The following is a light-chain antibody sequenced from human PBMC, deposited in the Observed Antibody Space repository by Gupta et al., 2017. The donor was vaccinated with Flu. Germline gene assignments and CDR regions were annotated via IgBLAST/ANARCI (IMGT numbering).Light chain of an antibody. J-gene: IGKJ2*03. Sequence: DIQMTQSPSSLSASVGDRVTITCRASQSIGKYLNWYQQKPGKAPKLLIYSASSLESGVPPRFSGRGSETDFTLTISSRQPEDFATYYCQLHDGTPLYSFGQGTKLETK. V-gene: IGKV1-39*01. CDR1: QSIGKY. CDR3: QLHDGTPLYS. CDR2: SAS.